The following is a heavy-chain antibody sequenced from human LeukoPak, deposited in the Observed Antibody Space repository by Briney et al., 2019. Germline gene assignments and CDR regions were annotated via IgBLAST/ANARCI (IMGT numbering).Heavy chain of an antibody. Sequence: GGSLRLSCAASGFTFSSYAMSWVRQAPGKGLEWVSAISGSGGSTYYADSVKGRFTISRDDSKNTLYLQMNSLRAEDTATYYCAKGYYFDILSGYSSLDSWGQGTLVTVSS. CDR1: GFTFSSYA. CDR3: AKGYYFDILSGYSSLDS. J-gene: IGHJ4*02. D-gene: IGHD3-9*01. V-gene: IGHV3-23*01. CDR2: ISGSGGST.